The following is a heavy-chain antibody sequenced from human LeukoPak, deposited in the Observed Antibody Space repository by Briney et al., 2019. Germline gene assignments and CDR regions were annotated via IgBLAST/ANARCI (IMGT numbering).Heavy chain of an antibody. CDR1: GFTFDDYA. CDR3: AKDRAYYDFAPRAFDI. Sequence: GRSLRLSCAASGFTFDDYAMHWVRQAPGKGLEWVSGISWNSGSIGYADSVKGRFTISRDNAKNSLYLQMNSLRAEDTALYYCAKDRAYYDFAPRAFDIWGQGTMVTVSS. CDR2: ISWNSGSI. V-gene: IGHV3-9*01. J-gene: IGHJ3*02. D-gene: IGHD3-3*01.